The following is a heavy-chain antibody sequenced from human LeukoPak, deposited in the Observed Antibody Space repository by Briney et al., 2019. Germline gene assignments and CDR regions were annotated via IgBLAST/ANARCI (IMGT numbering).Heavy chain of an antibody. J-gene: IGHJ4*02. CDR3: AVELPGGNSAGADFDY. V-gene: IGHV1-46*01. CDR1: GYTFIRYY. Sequence: ASVKVSCKASGYTFIRYYMHWVRQAPGQGLEWMGIINPSGGSTSYAQKFQGRVTMTRDTSTSTVYMELSSLRSEDTAVYYCAVELPGGNSAGADFDYWGQGTLVTVSS. D-gene: IGHD4-23*01. CDR2: INPSGGST.